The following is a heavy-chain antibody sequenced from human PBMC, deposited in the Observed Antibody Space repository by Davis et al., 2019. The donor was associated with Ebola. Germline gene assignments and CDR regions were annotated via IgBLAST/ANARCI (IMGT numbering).Heavy chain of an antibody. V-gene: IGHV4-34*01. CDR3: ARGDFDWLRVGMDV. J-gene: IGHJ6*02. CDR1: GGSFSGYY. D-gene: IGHD3-9*01. CDR2: INHSGST. Sequence: SETLSLTFAVYGGSFSGYYWSWIRQPPGKGLEWIGEINHSGSTNYKPSLKSRVTISVDTSKNQFSLKLSSVTAADTAVYYCARGDFDWLRVGMDVWGQGATVTVSS.